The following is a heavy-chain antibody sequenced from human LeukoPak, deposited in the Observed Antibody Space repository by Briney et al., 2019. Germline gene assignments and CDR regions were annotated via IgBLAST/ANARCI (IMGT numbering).Heavy chain of an antibody. V-gene: IGHV3-9*01. CDR1: GFSFDDFD. Sequence: GGSLRLSCEASGFSFDDFDMHWVRHAPGKGLEWVSRIGWNGRSIHYADSVKGRFTISRDNAKNSLYLQMNSLRAEDTALYYCAKDSGYFGSGSYYNFWDVWGQGTTVIVSS. J-gene: IGHJ6*02. CDR3: AKDSGYFGSGSYYNFWDV. D-gene: IGHD3-10*01. CDR2: IGWNGRSI.